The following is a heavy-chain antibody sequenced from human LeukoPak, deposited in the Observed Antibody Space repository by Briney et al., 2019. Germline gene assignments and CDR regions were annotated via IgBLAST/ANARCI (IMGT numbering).Heavy chain of an antibody. CDR2: IYTGSTT. J-gene: IGHJ3*02. CDR3: ARDYYDSSLAFDI. Sequence: GGSLRLSCAASGFTVSSSYMSWVRQAPGKGLEWVSIIYTGSTTYYADSVKGRFTISRDNSKNTLYLQMNSLRAEDTAAYYCARDYYDSSLAFDIWGQGTMVTVSS. V-gene: IGHV3-66*01. D-gene: IGHD3-22*01. CDR1: GFTVSSSY.